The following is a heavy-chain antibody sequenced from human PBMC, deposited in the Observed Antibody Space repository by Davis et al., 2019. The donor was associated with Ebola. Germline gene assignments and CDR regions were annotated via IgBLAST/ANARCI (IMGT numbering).Heavy chain of an antibody. CDR3: AREGMVSIGFDY. CDR1: GGSISSYY. V-gene: IGHV4-39*07. Sequence: ETLSLTCTVSGGSISSYYWSWIRQPPGKGLEWIGSIYYSGSTYYNPSLKSRVTISVDTSKNQFSLKLSSVTAADTAVYYCAREGMVSIGFDYWGQGTLVTVSS. CDR2: IYYSGST. J-gene: IGHJ4*02. D-gene: IGHD3-10*01.